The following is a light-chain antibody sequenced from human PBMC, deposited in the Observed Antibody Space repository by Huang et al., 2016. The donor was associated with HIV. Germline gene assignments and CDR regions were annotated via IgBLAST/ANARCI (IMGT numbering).Light chain of an antibody. CDR2: AAS. J-gene: IGKJ3*01. Sequence: DIQMTQSPSSLSASVGDIVTITCRASQGIANYLAWYQRKPGKVPKILIYAASTFQSGVPSRFSGSGSGTDFTLTISSLQPEDVATYYCQKYHSAPFTFGPGTKVDIK. CDR3: QKYHSAPFT. V-gene: IGKV1-27*01. CDR1: QGIANY.